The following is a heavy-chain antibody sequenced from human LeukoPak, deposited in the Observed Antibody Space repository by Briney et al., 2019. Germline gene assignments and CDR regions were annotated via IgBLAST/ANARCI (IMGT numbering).Heavy chain of an antibody. J-gene: IGHJ4*02. V-gene: IGHV3-7*01. Sequence: GGSLRLSCAASGFNFSNYWMSWVRQAPGKGLEWVANIKQDGSENYYVDSVKGRFTISRDNAESSLYLQMNSLRAEDTSVYYCARGSAPSSGYYGYWGQGTLVTVSS. CDR2: IKQDGSEN. CDR3: ARGSAPSSGYYGY. CDR1: GFNFSNYW. D-gene: IGHD3-22*01.